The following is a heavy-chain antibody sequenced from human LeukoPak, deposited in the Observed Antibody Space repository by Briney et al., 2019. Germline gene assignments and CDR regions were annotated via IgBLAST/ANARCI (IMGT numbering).Heavy chain of an antibody. CDR2: IYSGGST. CDR3: ARAGLYCSSGSCYHFDY. D-gene: IGHD2-15*01. CDR1: GFTVSSNY. J-gene: IGHJ4*02. V-gene: IGHV3-53*01. Sequence: QSGGSLRLSCAASGFTVSSNYMSWVRQAPGKGLEWVSVIYSGGSTYYADSVKGRFTISRDNSKNTLYLQMNSLRAEDTAVYYCARAGLYCSSGSCYHFDYWGQGTLVTVSS.